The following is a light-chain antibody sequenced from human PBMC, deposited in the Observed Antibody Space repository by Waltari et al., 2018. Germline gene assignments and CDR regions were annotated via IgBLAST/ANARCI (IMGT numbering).Light chain of an antibody. CDR3: QQYDSSPLT. CDR1: QSVSSRD. J-gene: IGKJ4*01. Sequence: EIVLTQSPGTLSLSPGERATLSCRASQSVSSRDLAWYQQKHGQAPRLLIYGASSRATGIPDRFSGSGSGTDFTLTISRLEPEDFAVYYCQQYDSSPLTFGGGTKVEIK. V-gene: IGKV3-20*01. CDR2: GAS.